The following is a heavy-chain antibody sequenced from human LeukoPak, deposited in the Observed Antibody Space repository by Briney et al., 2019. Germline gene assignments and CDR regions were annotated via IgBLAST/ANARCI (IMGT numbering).Heavy chain of an antibody. Sequence: GGSLRLSCAVSGVAFKAAGMHWVRQAPGKGLEWVAVIRYDGSEKFYAGSVKGRFTISRDDSENTLYLYMNSLTPEDTAVYSCARGFQLTPPNDAFDAWGQGTMVAVSS. CDR2: IRYDGSEK. V-gene: IGHV3-30*02. J-gene: IGHJ3*01. CDR1: GVAFKAAG. CDR3: ARGFQLTPPNDAFDA. D-gene: IGHD1-1*01.